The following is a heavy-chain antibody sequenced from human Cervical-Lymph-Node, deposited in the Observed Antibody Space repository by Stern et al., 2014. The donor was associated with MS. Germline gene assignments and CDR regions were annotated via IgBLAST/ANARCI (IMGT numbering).Heavy chain of an antibody. V-gene: IGHV7-4-1*02. CDR3: ARSRVSVAGNYGY. CDR1: GYTFITYA. Sequence: VQLVQSGSELKKPGASVKVSCKASGYTFITYAMSWVRQAPGQGLEWMGWTNSNTGNPTYAQVFTGRFVFSLDTSVSTAYLEISSLKAEDTAVYYCARSRVSVAGNYGYWGQGTLIPVSS. D-gene: IGHD6-19*01. CDR2: TNSNTGNP. J-gene: IGHJ4*02.